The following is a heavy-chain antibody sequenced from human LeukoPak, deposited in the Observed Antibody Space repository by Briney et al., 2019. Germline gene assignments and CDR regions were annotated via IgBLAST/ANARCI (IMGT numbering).Heavy chain of an antibody. V-gene: IGHV3-11*01. J-gene: IGHJ4*02. CDR3: ARDLPPENFDY. Sequence: GGSLRLSCAASGFTFSDYYMSWIRQAPGKGLEWVSYISSSGSTIYYADSVKGRFTISRDNAKSSLYLQMNSLRAEDTAVYYCARDLPPENFDYWGQGTLVTVPS. CDR1: GFTFSDYY. CDR2: ISSSGSTI.